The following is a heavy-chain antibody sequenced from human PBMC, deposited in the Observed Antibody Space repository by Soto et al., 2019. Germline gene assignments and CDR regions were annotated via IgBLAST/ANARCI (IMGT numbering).Heavy chain of an antibody. Sequence: VGSLRLSCAASGFTFSSYSMNWVRQAPGKGLEWVSVITYDRNNQHYADSVKGRFTVSRDDSKNTLFLQMNSLRVEDAAVYYCAKDQGAAVAGSYGMGVWGQGTTVTVSS. CDR2: ITYDRNNQ. CDR3: AKDQGAAVAGSYGMGV. D-gene: IGHD6-19*01. J-gene: IGHJ6*02. CDR1: GFTFSSYS. V-gene: IGHV3-30*18.